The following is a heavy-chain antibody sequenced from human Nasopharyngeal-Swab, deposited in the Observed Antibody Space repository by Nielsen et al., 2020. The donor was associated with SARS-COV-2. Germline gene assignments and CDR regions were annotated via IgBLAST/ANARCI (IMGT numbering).Heavy chain of an antibody. V-gene: IGHV3-7*03. J-gene: IGHJ4*02. CDR1: GFTFSSYW. CDR2: IKQDGSEK. D-gene: IGHD4-17*01. CDR3: ARAGDYGDPVDY. Sequence: ETLSLTCAASGFTFSSYWMSWVRQAPGKGLEWVANIKQDGSEKYYVDSVKGRFTISRDNAKNSLYLQMNSLRAEDTAVYYCARAGDYGDPVDYWGQGTLVTVSS.